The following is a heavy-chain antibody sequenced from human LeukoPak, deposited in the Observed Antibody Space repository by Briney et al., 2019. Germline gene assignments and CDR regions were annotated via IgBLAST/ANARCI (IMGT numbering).Heavy chain of an antibody. CDR2: IIPIFGTA. D-gene: IGHD2-2*02. J-gene: IGHJ5*02. CDR1: GGTFSSYA. V-gene: IGHV1-69*13. Sequence: VASVKVSCKASGGTFSSYAISWVRQAPGQGLEWMGGIIPIFGTANYAQKFQGRVTITADESTSTAYMELSSLRSEDTAVYYCARVQYQLLYSVWFDPWGQGTLVTVSS. CDR3: ARVQYQLLYSVWFDP.